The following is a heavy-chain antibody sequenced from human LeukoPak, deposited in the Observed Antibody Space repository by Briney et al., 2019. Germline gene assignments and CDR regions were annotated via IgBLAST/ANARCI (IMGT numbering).Heavy chain of an antibody. CDR3: AKGRNRGYSGYDYSGFDY. V-gene: IGHV3-23*01. J-gene: IGHJ4*02. CDR1: GFTFSSYG. D-gene: IGHD5-12*01. CDR2: ISGSGGST. Sequence: GGTLRLSCAASGFTFSSYGMSWVRQAPGKGLEWVSAISGSGGSTYYADSVKGRFTISRDNSKNTLYLQMNSLRAEDTAVYYCAKGRNRGYSGYDYSGFDYWGQGTLVTVSS.